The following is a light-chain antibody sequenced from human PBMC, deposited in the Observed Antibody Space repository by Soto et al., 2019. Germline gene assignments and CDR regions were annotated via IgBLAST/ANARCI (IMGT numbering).Light chain of an antibody. Sequence: DIQMTQSPATLSASIGDRVTITCRASQNINSWLAWFQQKPGKAPKLLIYKASSLESGVPSRFSGSGSGTEFTLTISSLQPDDFATFYCQQYNSDPFTFGPGTKVDIK. V-gene: IGKV1-5*03. CDR3: QQYNSDPFT. CDR2: KAS. J-gene: IGKJ3*01. CDR1: QNINSW.